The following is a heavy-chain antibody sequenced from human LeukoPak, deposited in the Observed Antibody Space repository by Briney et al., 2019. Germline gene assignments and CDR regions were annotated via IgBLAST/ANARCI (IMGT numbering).Heavy chain of an antibody. CDR2: IAYDGSRA. CDR1: GFTFGGYG. CDR3: TRYNNDHFDY. Sequence: GRSLNLSCAGSGFTFGGYGMHWFRQTPGKGLEWVAVIAYDGSRAFYADSVKGRFTISRDNSKNTMSVQMDDLRAEDTAVYYCTRYNNDHFDYWGQGTLVTVSS. D-gene: IGHD1-14*01. V-gene: IGHV3-33*01. J-gene: IGHJ4*02.